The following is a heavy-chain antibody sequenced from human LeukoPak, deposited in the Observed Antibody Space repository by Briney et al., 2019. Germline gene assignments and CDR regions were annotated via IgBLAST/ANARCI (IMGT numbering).Heavy chain of an antibody. J-gene: IGHJ4*02. CDR3: AKDSSPQRYGSFDS. CDR2: ISGSGGST. V-gene: IGHV3-23*01. Sequence: GGSLRLSCAASGFTFSSYAMSWARQAPGKGLEWVSAISGSGGSTYYADSVKGRFTISRDNSKNTLYLQMNSLRAEDTAVYYCAKDSSPQRYGSFDSWGQGTLVTVSS. D-gene: IGHD4-17*01. CDR1: GFTFSSYA.